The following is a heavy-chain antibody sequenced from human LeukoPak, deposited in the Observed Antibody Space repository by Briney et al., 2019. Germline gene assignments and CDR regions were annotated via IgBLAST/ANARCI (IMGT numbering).Heavy chain of an antibody. D-gene: IGHD3-10*01. CDR2: IYYSGST. J-gene: IGHJ3*02. Sequence: PLSLTCTLSVGSISSGAYYWGWIRQPPGKGLEWIRYIYYSGSTYYNPSLKSRVTISVDTSKKQFSLKLRSVTGADTAVYYCARIVMVRGVIRNAFDIWGQGTMVTVSS. V-gene: IGHV4-30-4*08. CDR3: ARIVMVRGVIRNAFDI. CDR1: VGSISSGAYY.